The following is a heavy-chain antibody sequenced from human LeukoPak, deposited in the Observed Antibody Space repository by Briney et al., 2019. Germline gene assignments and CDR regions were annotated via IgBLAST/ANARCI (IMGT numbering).Heavy chain of an antibody. V-gene: IGHV3-30-3*01. D-gene: IGHD3-10*01. CDR2: ISYDGSNK. J-gene: IGHJ4*02. CDR3: ARAEGITMVRGVIIPPDY. Sequence: GGSLRLSCAASGFTFSSYAMRWVRQAPGKGLEWVAVISYDGSNKYYADSVKGRFTISRDNSKNTLYLQMNSLRAEDTAVYYCARAEGITMVRGVIIPPDYWGQGTLVTVSS. CDR1: GFTFSSYA.